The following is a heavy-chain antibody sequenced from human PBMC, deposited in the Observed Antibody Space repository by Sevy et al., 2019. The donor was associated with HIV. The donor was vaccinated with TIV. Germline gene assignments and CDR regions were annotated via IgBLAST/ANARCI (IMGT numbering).Heavy chain of an antibody. CDR2: MYYSGST. CDR3: ASDITSNWLFFDY. D-gene: IGHD6-13*01. J-gene: IGHJ4*02. V-gene: IGHV4-38-2*01. Sequence: LETLSLTCAVSGYSISSRYYWGWVRQPPGKGLEWIASMYYSGSTYYNPSLRSRVTISLDTSKNQFSLKLTSVTAADTAVYYCASDITSNWLFFDYWGQGILVTVSS. CDR1: GYSISSRYY.